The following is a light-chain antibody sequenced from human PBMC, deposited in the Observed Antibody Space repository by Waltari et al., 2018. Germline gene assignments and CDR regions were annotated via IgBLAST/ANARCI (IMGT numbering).Light chain of an antibody. CDR3: SSYTSSSSL. J-gene: IGLJ2*01. CDR2: EVS. V-gene: IGLV2-14*01. CDR1: SSDVVGYAS. Sequence: QSALTQPASVSGSPGQSITISCTGTSSDVVGYASVSWYQQHPGKAPKLMIYEVSNRPSGVSSRFSGSKSGNTASLTISGLQAEDEADYYCSSYTSSSSLFGGGTKLTVL.